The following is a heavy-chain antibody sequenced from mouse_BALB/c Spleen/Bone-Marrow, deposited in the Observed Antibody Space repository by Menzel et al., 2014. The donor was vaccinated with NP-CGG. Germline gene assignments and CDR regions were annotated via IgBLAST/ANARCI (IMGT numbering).Heavy chain of an antibody. CDR3: ARMGDCSYYFDY. CDR1: GYAFSSYW. CDR2: IYPGDGDT. Sequence: QVQLQQSGAELVRPGSSVKISCKASGYAFSSYWMNWVKQRPGQGLEWIGQIYPGDGDTNYNGKFKGKATLTADKSSSTAYIQLSSLTSEDSAVYFCARMGDCSYYFDYWGQGTTLTVSS. J-gene: IGHJ2*01. V-gene: IGHV1-80*01. D-gene: IGHD1-3*01.